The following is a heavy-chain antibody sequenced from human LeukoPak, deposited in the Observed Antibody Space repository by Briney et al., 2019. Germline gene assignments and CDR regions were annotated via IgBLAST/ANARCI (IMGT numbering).Heavy chain of an antibody. Sequence: SETLSLTCTVSGGFITGYYWGRIRQPPGKGLEWIGSIYYSGSTYYNPSLKSRVTISVDTSKNQFSLKLSSVTAADTAVYYCARGVLYYYGSGSSEGIAFYFDYWGQGTLVTVSS. CDR3: ARGVLYYYGSGSSEGIAFYFDY. D-gene: IGHD3-10*01. J-gene: IGHJ4*02. CDR2: IYYSGST. CDR1: GGFITGYY. V-gene: IGHV4-39*01.